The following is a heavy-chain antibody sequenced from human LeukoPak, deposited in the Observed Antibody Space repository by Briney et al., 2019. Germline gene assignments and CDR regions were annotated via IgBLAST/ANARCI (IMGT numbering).Heavy chain of an antibody. CDR2: IIIGSDET. V-gene: IGHV1-3*04. CDR1: GYTFSDYA. Sequence: ASLKVSCKAFGYTFSDYAIHWVRQAPGQRLEWMGWIIIGSDETKCSEKFQGRVTMTRDTAANTVYMELSSLRSDDTAVYYCARDQVVGVPSWFDPWGQGTLVTVSS. D-gene: IGHD1-26*01. CDR3: ARDQVVGVPSWFDP. J-gene: IGHJ5*02.